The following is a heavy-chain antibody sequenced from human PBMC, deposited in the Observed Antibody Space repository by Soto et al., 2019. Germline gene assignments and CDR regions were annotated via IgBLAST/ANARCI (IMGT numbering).Heavy chain of an antibody. V-gene: IGHV4-61*01. CDR1: GGSASSGSYY. Sequence: QVQLQESGPGLVKPSETLSLTCTVSGGSASSGSYYWSWIRQPPGKGLEWIGYIYCSGSTNYNPSLKSRVTISVDTSKNQFSLKLSSVTAADTAVYYCARFSIAAAGAFDPWGQGTLVTVSS. D-gene: IGHD6-13*01. J-gene: IGHJ5*02. CDR2: IYCSGST. CDR3: ARFSIAAAGAFDP.